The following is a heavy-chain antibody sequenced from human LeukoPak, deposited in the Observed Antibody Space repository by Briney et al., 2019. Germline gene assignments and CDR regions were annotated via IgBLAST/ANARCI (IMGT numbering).Heavy chain of an antibody. CDR3: TRATAVAFDY. CDR2: INPDGTST. Sequence: PGGSLRLSCAASGFTFSTYWMHWVRQAPGKGLVWASRINPDGTSTSNADSVKGRFTISRDNAKNTVYLQVNSLRAEDTAVYYCTRATAVAFDYWGQGTLVTV. J-gene: IGHJ4*02. D-gene: IGHD6-19*01. V-gene: IGHV3-74*01. CDR1: GFTFSTYW.